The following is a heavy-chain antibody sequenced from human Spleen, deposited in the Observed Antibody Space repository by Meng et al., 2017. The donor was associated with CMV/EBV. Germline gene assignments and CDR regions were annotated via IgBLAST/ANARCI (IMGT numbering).Heavy chain of an antibody. CDR1: GFTFSSYA. J-gene: IGHJ6*02. Sequence: GSLRLSCAASGFTFSSYAMHWVRQAPGKGLEWVAVVWYDGSNKYYVDSVKGRFTISRDNSKNTLYLQMNSLRAEDTAVYCCAKERVVGANGYYYGMDVWGQGTTVTVSS. D-gene: IGHD1-26*01. CDR2: VWYDGSNK. CDR3: AKERVVGANGYYYGMDV. V-gene: IGHV3-33*06.